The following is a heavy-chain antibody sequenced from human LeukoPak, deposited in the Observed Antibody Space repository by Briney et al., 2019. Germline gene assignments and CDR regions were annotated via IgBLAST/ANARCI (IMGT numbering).Heavy chain of an antibody. CDR3: ARGSISAGTGYYYMDV. V-gene: IGHV1-46*01. J-gene: IGHJ6*03. Sequence: ASVKVSCKDSGYTFTGYYMHWVRPAPGQGLDWMGIINPSGGSTSYAQKFQGRVTMTRDMSTSTVYMELSRLRSEDTAVYCCARGSISAGTGYYYMDVWGKGTTVTVSS. D-gene: IGHD2-2*01. CDR1: GYTFTGYY. CDR2: INPSGGST.